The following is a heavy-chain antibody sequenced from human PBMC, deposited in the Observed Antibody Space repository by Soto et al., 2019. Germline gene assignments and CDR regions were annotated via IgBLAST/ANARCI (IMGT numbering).Heavy chain of an antibody. CDR3: ARPTIFGVLDV. CDR2: IIPMFDTA. V-gene: IGHV1-69*01. J-gene: IGHJ6*02. Sequence: QVQLVQSGAEVKKSGSSVKVSCKASGGTFSSYAISWVRQAPGQGLEWMGGIIPMFDTANYAQKFQGRVTITADDSTSTAYMEMSSLRSEDTGVYYCARPTIFGVLDVWGQGTTVTVFS. D-gene: IGHD3-3*01. CDR1: GGTFSSYA.